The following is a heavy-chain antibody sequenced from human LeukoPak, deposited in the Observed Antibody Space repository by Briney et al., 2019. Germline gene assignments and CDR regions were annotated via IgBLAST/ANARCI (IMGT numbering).Heavy chain of an antibody. CDR3: AKLVARENSPSDY. V-gene: IGHV3-23*01. CDR1: GFTFDDYG. CDR2: ISGSGGST. Sequence: PGRSLRLSCAASGFTFDDYGMSWVRQAPGKGLEWVSAISGSGGSTYYADSVKGRFTISRDNSKNTLYLQMNSLRAEDTAVYYCAKLVARENSPSDYWGQGTLVTVSS. J-gene: IGHJ4*02. D-gene: IGHD5-12*01.